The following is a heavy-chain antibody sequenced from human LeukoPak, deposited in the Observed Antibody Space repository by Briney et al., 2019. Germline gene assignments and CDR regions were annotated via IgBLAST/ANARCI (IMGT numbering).Heavy chain of an antibody. CDR3: ARERFDGVGSGPAYQLLWFGGKFDY. D-gene: IGHD3-10*01. V-gene: IGHV1-69*01. CDR2: TILIFGTA. Sequence: ASVKVSCKASGGTFSSYAISWVRQAPGQGLEWMGGTILIFGTANYAQKFQGRVTITADESTSTAYMELSSLRSEDTAVYYCARERFDGVGSGPAYQLLWFGGKFDYWGQGTLVTVSS. CDR1: GGTFSSYA. J-gene: IGHJ4*02.